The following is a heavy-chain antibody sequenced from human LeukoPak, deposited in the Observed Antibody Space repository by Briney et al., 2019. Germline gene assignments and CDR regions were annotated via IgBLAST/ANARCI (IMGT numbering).Heavy chain of an antibody. D-gene: IGHD3-10*02. CDR1: GFTFSTYS. CDR2: ITSSSSYI. Sequence: GSLRLSCAASGFTFSTYSMNWVRQAPGKGPEWVSSITSSSSYIYYADSVKGRFTISRDNAKNSLYLQMDSLRVEDTAVYYCAELGITMIGGVWGKGTTVTISS. CDR3: AELGITMIGGV. V-gene: IGHV3-21*06. J-gene: IGHJ6*04.